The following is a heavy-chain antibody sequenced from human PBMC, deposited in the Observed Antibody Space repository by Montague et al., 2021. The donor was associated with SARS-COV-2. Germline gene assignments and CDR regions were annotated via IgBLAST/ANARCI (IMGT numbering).Heavy chain of an antibody. D-gene: IGHD4-23*01. V-gene: IGHV2-70*01. CDR3: ARSYGTTVVTRAFDY. CDR2: IDWDDDK. CDR1: GFSLSTSGMC. Sequence: PALVKPTQTPTLTCTFSGFSLSTSGMCVSWIRQPPGKALEWLTLIDWDDDKYYSTSLKTRLTISKDTSKNQVVLTMTNMDPVDTATYYCARSYGTTVVTRAFDYWGQGTPVTVSS. J-gene: IGHJ4*02.